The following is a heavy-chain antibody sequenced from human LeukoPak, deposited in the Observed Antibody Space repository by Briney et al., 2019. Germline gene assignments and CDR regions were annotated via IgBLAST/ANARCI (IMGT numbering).Heavy chain of an antibody. CDR3: ARLQQSIRSDDY. J-gene: IGHJ4*02. D-gene: IGHD4-11*01. V-gene: IGHV4-4*07. CDR2: IYTSGST. CDR1: GPSISSYY. Sequence: SETLSLTCTVSGPSISSYYWSWIRQPAGNGLEWIGRIYTSGSTNYNPSLKSRATMSVDTSKTHFSLKLSSVTAADTAVYYCARLQQSIRSDDYWGQGTLVTVSS.